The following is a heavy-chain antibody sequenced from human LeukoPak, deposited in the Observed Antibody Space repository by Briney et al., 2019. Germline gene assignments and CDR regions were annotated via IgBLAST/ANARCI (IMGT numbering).Heavy chain of an antibody. J-gene: IGHJ5*02. CDR3: ARGGPYWVRLTTVTTWRDWFDP. CDR1: AGSISSSSYS. D-gene: IGHD4-17*01. CDR2: IYYSGNT. V-gene: IGHV4-39*01. Sequence: SETLSLTCTVSAGSISSSSYSWGWIRQPPGKGLEWIGSIYYSGNTYYNPSLKSRVTISVDTSKNQFSLKLSSVTAADTAVYYCARGGPYWVRLTTVTTWRDWFDPWGQGTLVTVSS.